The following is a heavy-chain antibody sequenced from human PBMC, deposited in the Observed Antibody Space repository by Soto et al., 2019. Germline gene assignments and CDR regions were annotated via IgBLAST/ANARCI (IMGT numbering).Heavy chain of an antibody. CDR2: ISGSGGST. V-gene: IGHV3-23*01. Sequence: GGSLRLSCAASGFTFSSYAMSWVRQAPGKGLEWVSAISGSGGSTYYADSVKGRFTISRDNSKNTLYLQMNSLRAEDTAVYYCATNPMKLLGFGGQAVDYWGQGTLVTVSS. J-gene: IGHJ4*02. CDR3: ATNPMKLLGFGGQAVDY. D-gene: IGHD3-10*01. CDR1: GFTFSSYA.